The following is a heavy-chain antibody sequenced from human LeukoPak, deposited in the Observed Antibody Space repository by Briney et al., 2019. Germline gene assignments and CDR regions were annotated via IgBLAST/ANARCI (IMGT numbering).Heavy chain of an antibody. V-gene: IGHV4-38-2*02. D-gene: IGHD5-18*01. CDR1: GYSISSGYY. CDR3: ARGGYSYGPGAFDI. Sequence: SETLSLTCTVSGYSISSGYYWGWIRQPPGKGLEWIGSIYHSGSTYYNPSLKSRVTISVDTSKNQFSLKLSSVTAADTAVYYCARGGYSYGPGAFDIWGQGTMVTVSS. CDR2: IYHSGST. J-gene: IGHJ3*02.